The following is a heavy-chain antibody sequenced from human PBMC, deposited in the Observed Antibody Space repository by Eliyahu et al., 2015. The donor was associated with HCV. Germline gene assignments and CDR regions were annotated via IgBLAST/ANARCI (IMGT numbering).Heavy chain of an antibody. CDR3: ARGWLGILHLAFDI. V-gene: IGHV1-2*02. D-gene: IGHD3-10*01. Sequence: QVQLVQSGAEVKKPGASVKVSCXASGYTFTGYYMHWVXPAPGQGLEWMGWSNPNSGGTNYAQKXXGRVTMTRDTSISTAYMELSRLRSDDTAVYYCARGWLGILHLAFDIWGQGTMVTVSS. CDR1: GYTFTGYY. J-gene: IGHJ3*02. CDR2: SNPNSGGT.